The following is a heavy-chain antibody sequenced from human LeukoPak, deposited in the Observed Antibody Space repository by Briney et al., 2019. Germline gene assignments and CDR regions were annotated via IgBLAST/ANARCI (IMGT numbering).Heavy chain of an antibody. CDR1: GGSISSYY. Sequence: SETLSLTCTVSGGSISSYYWSWIRQPPGKGLEWIGYIYYSGSTNYNPSLKSPVTISVDTSKNQFSLNLSSVTAADTAVYYCASRAVIGSYYDSSGYYSAFDIWGQGTMVTVSS. CDR3: ASRAVIGSYYDSSGYYSAFDI. D-gene: IGHD3-22*01. CDR2: IYYSGST. V-gene: IGHV4-59*01. J-gene: IGHJ3*02.